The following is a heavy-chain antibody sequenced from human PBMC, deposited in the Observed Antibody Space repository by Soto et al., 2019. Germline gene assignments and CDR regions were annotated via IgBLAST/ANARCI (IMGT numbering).Heavy chain of an antibody. CDR2: IKEDGSAQ. V-gene: IGHV3-7*01. Sequence: EVQLVESGGGLVQPGGSLRLSCVASGFTFNSYWMSWVRQAPGKGLEWVADIKEDGSAQSSVDSVKGRFAISRDNAKNSVYLQMNSLRPEDTAVYYCARPPFWAFSSSCYRSQVYGMDVWGQGATVTVSS. CDR1: GFTFNSYW. J-gene: IGHJ6*02. D-gene: IGHD6-13*01. CDR3: ARPPFWAFSSSCYRSQVYGMDV.